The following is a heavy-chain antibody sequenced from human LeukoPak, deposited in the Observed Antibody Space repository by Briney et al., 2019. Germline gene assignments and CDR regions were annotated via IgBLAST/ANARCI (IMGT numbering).Heavy chain of an antibody. J-gene: IGHJ3*02. V-gene: IGHV4-34*01. Sequence: PGGSLRLSCAASGFTFSSYEMKWVRQAPGKGLEWVGEINHSGSTNYNPSLKSRVTISVDTSKNQFSLKLSSVTAADTAVYYCARGLRVIDAFDIWGQGTMVTVSS. CDR1: GFTFSSYE. CDR3: ARGLRVIDAFDI. CDR2: INHSGST. D-gene: IGHD2-21*01.